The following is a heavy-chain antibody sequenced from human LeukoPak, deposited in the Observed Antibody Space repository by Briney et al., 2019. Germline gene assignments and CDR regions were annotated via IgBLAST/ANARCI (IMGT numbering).Heavy chain of an antibody. V-gene: IGHV3-30*18. D-gene: IGHD4-17*01. CDR3: AKPHHYGDYHFDY. J-gene: IGHJ4*02. Sequence: PGRSLRLSCAASGFTFSSYGMHWVRQAPGKGLEWVAVISYDGSNKYYADSVKGRFTISRDNSKNTLYLQMNSLRAEDTAVYYCAKPHHYGDYHFDYWGQGTLVTVSS. CDR2: ISYDGSNK. CDR1: GFTFSSYG.